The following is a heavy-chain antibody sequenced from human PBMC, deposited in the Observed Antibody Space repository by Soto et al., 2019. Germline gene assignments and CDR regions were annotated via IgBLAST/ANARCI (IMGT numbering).Heavy chain of an antibody. D-gene: IGHD1-1*01. CDR3: VRAVNWNAFDP. J-gene: IGHJ5*02. CDR1: GFTFRDYY. CDR2: IHSSSSTI. Sequence: QVQLVESGGGLVKPGGSLRLSCAASGFTFRDYYMSWIRQAPGKGLEWVSYIHSSSSTIYYADSVKGRFTISRDNAKNSVFLQMNCLRTEDTAVYYCVRAVNWNAFDPWGQGTLVTVSS. V-gene: IGHV3-11*01.